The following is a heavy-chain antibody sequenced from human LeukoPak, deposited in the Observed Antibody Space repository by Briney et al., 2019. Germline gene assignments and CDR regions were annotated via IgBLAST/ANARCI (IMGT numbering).Heavy chain of an antibody. CDR3: ARGPDVDTAMVRGGDY. J-gene: IGHJ4*02. D-gene: IGHD5-18*01. CDR1: GFTFSSYW. CDR2: INSDGSST. V-gene: IGHV3-74*01. Sequence: GGSLRLSCAASGFTFSSYWMHWVRQAPGKGLVWVSRINSDGSSTSYADSVKGRFTISRDNAKNTLYLQMTSLRAEDTAVYYCARGPDVDTAMVRGGDYWGQGTLVTVSS.